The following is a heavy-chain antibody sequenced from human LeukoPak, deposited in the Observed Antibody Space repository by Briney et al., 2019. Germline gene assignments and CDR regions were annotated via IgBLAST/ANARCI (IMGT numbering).Heavy chain of an antibody. V-gene: IGHV3-30-3*01. D-gene: IGHD6-13*01. CDR1: GFTFNKYA. J-gene: IGHJ4*02. Sequence: PGGSLRLSCAASGFTFNKYAMHWVRQAPGKGLEWVAVLSYDGSDKYYADSVKGRFTISRGNSKNTLYLQMNSLRAEDTAVYYCARDTGSSSADYYFDFWGQGTPVTVSS. CDR2: LSYDGSDK. CDR3: ARDTGSSSADYYFDF.